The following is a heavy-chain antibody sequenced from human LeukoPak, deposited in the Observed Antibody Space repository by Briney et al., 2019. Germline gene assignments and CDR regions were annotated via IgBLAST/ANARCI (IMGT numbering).Heavy chain of an antibody. CDR1: GFTFSSYS. Sequence: GGSLRLSCAASGFTFSSYSMNWVRQAPGKGLEWVSSISSSSSYIYYADSVKGRFTISRDNAKNSLYLQMNSLRAEDTAVYCCARDTYYDILTGPSRLDVWGKGTTVTVSS. J-gene: IGHJ6*04. CDR3: ARDTYYDILTGPSRLDV. D-gene: IGHD3-9*01. CDR2: ISSSSSYI. V-gene: IGHV3-21*01.